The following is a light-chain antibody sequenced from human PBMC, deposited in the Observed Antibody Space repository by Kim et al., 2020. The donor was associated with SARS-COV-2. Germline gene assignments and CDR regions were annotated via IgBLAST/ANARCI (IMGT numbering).Light chain of an antibody. CDR2: DNN. J-gene: IGLJ2*01. CDR3: GTWDASLGGLV. Sequence: GQKVTIPCSGSGSNIGNNYVSWYQQLPGTAPKLLIYDNNKRPSGIPDRFSGSKSGTSAALGITGLQTGDEADFYCGTWDASLGGLVFGGGTQLTVL. CDR1: GSNIGNNY. V-gene: IGLV1-51*01.